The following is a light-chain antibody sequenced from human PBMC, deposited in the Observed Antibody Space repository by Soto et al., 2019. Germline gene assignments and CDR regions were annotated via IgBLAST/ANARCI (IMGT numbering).Light chain of an antibody. V-gene: IGLV2-14*01. J-gene: IGLJ1*01. CDR2: NVN. Sequence: QSVLTQPASVSASPGQSITISCTGTNNDVGAYNHVSWYQQEPDKAPKLMIYNVNNRPSGISNRFSGSKSGNTASLTISGLQAEDEADYYCCSYTTTSSYVFGTGTKVTVL. CDR1: NNDVGAYNH. CDR3: CSYTTTSSYV.